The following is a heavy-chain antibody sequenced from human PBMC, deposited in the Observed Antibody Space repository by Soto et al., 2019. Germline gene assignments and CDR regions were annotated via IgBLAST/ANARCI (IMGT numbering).Heavy chain of an antibody. CDR2: ISSYNGNT. J-gene: IGHJ5*02. Sequence: QVQLVQSGAEVKKPGASVKVSCKASGYTFTSYGISWVRQAPGQGLEWMGWISSYNGNTNYAQKLQGRVTMTTDTSTSTAYMELRSLRSDDTAVYYCARFDIVVVPAAFSFDPWGQGTLVTVSS. CDR3: ARFDIVVVPAAFSFDP. CDR1: GYTFTSYG. V-gene: IGHV1-18*01. D-gene: IGHD2-2*01.